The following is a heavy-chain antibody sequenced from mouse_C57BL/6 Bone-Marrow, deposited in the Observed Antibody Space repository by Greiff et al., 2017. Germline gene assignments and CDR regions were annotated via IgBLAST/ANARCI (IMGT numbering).Heavy chain of an antibody. J-gene: IGHJ4*01. CDR1: GYTFTSYW. CDR2: IDPSDSYT. Sequence: QVQLQQPGAELVMPGASVKLSCKASGYTFTSYWMHWVKQRPGQGLEWIGEIDPSDSYTNYNQKFKGKSTLTVDKSSSTAYMQLSSLTSEDPAVYYCARDYSNYFYAMDYWGQGTSVTVSS. V-gene: IGHV1-69*01. D-gene: IGHD2-5*01. CDR3: ARDYSNYFYAMDY.